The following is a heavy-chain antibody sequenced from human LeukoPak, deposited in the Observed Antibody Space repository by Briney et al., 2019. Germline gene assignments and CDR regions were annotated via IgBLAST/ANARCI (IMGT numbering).Heavy chain of an antibody. CDR3: ARDFYGGDFDY. CDR2: IYTSGST. Sequence: KPSETLSLTCTVSGGSISSGSYYWSWIRQPAGKGLEWIGRIYTSGSTNYNPSLKSRVTISVDTSKNQFSLKLSSVTAADTAVYYCARDFYGGDFDYWGQGTLVTVSS. J-gene: IGHJ4*02. V-gene: IGHV4-61*02. CDR1: GGSISSGSYY. D-gene: IGHD4-23*01.